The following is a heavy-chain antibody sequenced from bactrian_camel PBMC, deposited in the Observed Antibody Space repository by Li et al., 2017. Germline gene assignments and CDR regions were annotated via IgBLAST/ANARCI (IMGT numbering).Heavy chain of an antibody. D-gene: IGHD6*01. V-gene: IGHV3S54*01. Sequence: HVQLVESGGGSVQAGGSLRLSCAASGYMFSTYCMAWFRQAPGKEREGVASISTGGGRTYYADSVKGRFTISRDNVKRTLYLDMNSLKPEDSAMYYCARAFRDTVLTSSFADFGYWGQGTQVTVS. CDR2: ISTGGGRT. CDR3: ARAFRDTVLTSSFADFGY. CDR1: GYMFSTYC. J-gene: IGHJ6*01.